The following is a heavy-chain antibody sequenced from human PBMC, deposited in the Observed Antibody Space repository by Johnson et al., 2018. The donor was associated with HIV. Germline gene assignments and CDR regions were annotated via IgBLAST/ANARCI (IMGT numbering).Heavy chain of an antibody. CDR3: VTADRGSA. CDR2: IKQDGSDE. Sequence: VQLVESGGGLVQPGGSLRLSCVVSGFTFSDYWMTWVRQAPGKGLEWVANIKQDGSDEYYVHSVKGRFSISRDNAKSSLYLQMSRLRVEDTAVYYCVTADRGSAWGQGTTVTVSS. CDR1: GFTFSDYW. D-gene: IGHD1-26*01. V-gene: IGHV3-7*05. J-gene: IGHJ3*01.